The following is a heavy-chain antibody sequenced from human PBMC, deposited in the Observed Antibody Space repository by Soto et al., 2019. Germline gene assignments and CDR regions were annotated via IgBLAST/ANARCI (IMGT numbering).Heavy chain of an antibody. CDR2: ISGSGGST. CDR1: GFTFSSYA. D-gene: IGHD4-4*01. Sequence: GGSLRLSCAASGFTFSSYAMSWVRQAPGKGLEWVSAISGSGGSTYYADSVKGRFTISRENSKNRLYLQMNSLRAEDTAVYYCAKDLFTYSNYDRTHYYGMDVWGQGTTVTVSS. V-gene: IGHV3-23*01. J-gene: IGHJ6*02. CDR3: AKDLFTYSNYDRTHYYGMDV.